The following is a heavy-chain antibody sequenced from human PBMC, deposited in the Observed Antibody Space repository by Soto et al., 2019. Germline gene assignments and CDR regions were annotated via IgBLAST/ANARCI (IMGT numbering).Heavy chain of an antibody. D-gene: IGHD2-15*01. CDR2: ISSSSSYI. CDR1: GFTFSSYS. CDR3: GGGVGGSDSGYFDY. V-gene: IGHV3-21*01. Sequence: EVQLVESGGGLVKPGGSLRLSCAASGFTFSSYSMNWVRQAPGKGLEWVSSISSSSSYIYYADSVKGRFTISRDNARNSLYLQMTGRRAENPAVYSGGGGVGGSDSGYFDYWAQGPLVPVPS. J-gene: IGHJ4*02.